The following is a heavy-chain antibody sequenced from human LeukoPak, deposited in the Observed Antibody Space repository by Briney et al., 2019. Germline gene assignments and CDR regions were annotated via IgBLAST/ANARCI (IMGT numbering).Heavy chain of an antibody. D-gene: IGHD5-18*01. CDR1: GYTFTSYG. CDR3: ARYVDTAMVVPARFDY. V-gene: IGHV1-18*01. J-gene: IGHJ4*02. CDR2: ISAYNGNT. Sequence: ASVKVSCKASGYTFTSYGISWVRQAPGQGLEWMGWISAYNGNTNYAQKLQGRVTMTTDTSTSTAYMELRSLRSDDTAVYYCARYVDTAMVVPARFDYWGQGTLVTVSS.